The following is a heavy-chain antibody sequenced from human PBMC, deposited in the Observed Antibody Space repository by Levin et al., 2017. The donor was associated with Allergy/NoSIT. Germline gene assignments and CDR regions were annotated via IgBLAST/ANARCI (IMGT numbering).Heavy chain of an antibody. V-gene: IGHV1-18*01. CDR3: ARDRGAVADTLFDY. Sequence: GASVKVSCKASGYTFTSYGFSWVRQAPGQGLEWMGWNSGYDGNTNYAQKFQGRVTMTTDASTSTAYMELRSLRSDDTAVYYCARDRGAVADTLFDYWGQGTLVTVSS. CDR1: GYTFTSYG. CDR2: NSGYDGNT. D-gene: IGHD6-19*01. J-gene: IGHJ4*02.